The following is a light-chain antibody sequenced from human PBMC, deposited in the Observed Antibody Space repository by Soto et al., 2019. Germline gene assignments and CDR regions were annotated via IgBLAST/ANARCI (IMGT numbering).Light chain of an antibody. Sequence: IQLTQSPSSLSASVGDRVTITCRASQGVRSYLAWFQQRPGKAPKLLIFGASTLQNGVPARFSGGGFGTDFPLPITSLQPEDFATYYCKQVYTYPRTFGQGTKVEIK. CDR2: GAS. J-gene: IGKJ1*01. CDR1: QGVRSY. CDR3: KQVYTYPRT. V-gene: IGKV1-9*01.